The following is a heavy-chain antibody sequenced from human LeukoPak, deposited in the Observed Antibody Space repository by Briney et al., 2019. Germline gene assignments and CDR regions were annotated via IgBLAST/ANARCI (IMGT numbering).Heavy chain of an antibody. D-gene: IGHD6-13*01. CDR1: GFTFDDNG. V-gene: IGHV3-20*03. CDR3: ARGTLKAAATDFDY. J-gene: IGHJ4*02. Sequence: GGSLRLSSAASGFTFDDNGMSWVRPAPGQGLEWVTGINWNGGSPGYADSVKGRFTISTDNAKNSLYLQMNRLRAENTALYYCARGTLKAAATDFDYWGQGTLVTVSS. CDR2: INWNGGSP.